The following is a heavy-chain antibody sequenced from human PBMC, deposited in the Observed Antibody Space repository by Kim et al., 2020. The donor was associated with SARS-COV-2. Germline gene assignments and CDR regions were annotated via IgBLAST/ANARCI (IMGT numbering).Heavy chain of an antibody. V-gene: IGHV3-7*04. CDR3: ARGLGLGY. J-gene: IGHJ4*02. CDR1: GFTFSSYW. CDR2: IKEEGSEN. D-gene: IGHD3-22*01. Sequence: GGSLRLSCAASGFTFSSYWMSWVRQAPGKGLEWVANIKEEGSENYSVDSVKGRFTISRDNDKNSLYMQMSSLRADDTAVYYCARGLGLGYWGQGTLVTVSS.